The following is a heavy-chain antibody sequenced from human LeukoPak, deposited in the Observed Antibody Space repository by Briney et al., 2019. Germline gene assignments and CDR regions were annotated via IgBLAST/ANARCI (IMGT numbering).Heavy chain of an antibody. Sequence: ASETLSLTCTVSGGSISSYHWSWIRQPPGKGLEWIGYIYYSGSTNYNPSLKSRVTISVDTSKNQFSLKLSSVTAADTAVYYCARVIVVVPAAIGAHWYFDLWGRGTLVTVSS. V-gene: IGHV4-59*01. J-gene: IGHJ2*01. CDR1: GGSISSYH. CDR3: ARVIVVVPAAIGAHWYFDL. D-gene: IGHD2-2*02. CDR2: IYYSGST.